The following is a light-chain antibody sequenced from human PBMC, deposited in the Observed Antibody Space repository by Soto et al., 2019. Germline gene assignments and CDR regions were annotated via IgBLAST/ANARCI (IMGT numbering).Light chain of an antibody. J-gene: IGKJ4*01. CDR2: DAS. CDR1: QTVRKKY. V-gene: IGKV3-20*01. CDR3: QQFSSYPLT. Sequence: LLTQSPCTLALSPGERATLSCRASQTVRKKYLAWYQQKPGQAPSLLIYDASSRATGIPDRFSGGGSGTDFTLTISRLEPEDFELYYCQQFSSYPLTFGGGTKVDIK.